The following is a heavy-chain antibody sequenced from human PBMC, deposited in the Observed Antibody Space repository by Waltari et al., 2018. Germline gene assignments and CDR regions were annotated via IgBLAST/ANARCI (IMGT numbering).Heavy chain of an antibody. V-gene: IGHV3-53*01. Sequence: EVQVVASGVDLLQPGGSSSLSFAASGFTFIYPYCTWVRQAPGKGLDWVATIFVTGNTYYADSVRGRFTISRDSSRNSVYLQMDNLRAEDTATYYCARVTVVARVSDVFDVWGQGTMITVSS. CDR1: GFTFIYPY. CDR3: ARVTVVARVSDVFDV. J-gene: IGHJ3*01. D-gene: IGHD6-6*01. CDR2: IFVTGNT.